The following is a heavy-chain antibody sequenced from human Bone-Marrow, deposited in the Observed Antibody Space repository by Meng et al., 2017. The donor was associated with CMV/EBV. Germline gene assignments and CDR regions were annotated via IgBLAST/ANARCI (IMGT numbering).Heavy chain of an antibody. D-gene: IGHD2-8*01. V-gene: IGHV3-23*03. CDR3: ARDLGYCSNGVCRLDWYFDL. CDR2: IYSGGSST. J-gene: IGHJ2*01. Sequence: GESLKISCAASGFTFSSYAMSWVRQAPGKGLEWVSVIYSGGSSTYYADSVKGRFTISRDNSKNTLYLQMNSLRAEDTAVYYCARDLGYCSNGVCRLDWYFDLWGRGTLVTVSS. CDR1: GFTFSSYA.